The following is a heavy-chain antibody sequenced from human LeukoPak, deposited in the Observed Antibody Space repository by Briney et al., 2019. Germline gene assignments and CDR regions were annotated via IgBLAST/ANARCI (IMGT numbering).Heavy chain of an antibody. J-gene: IGHJ4*02. CDR2: ISPYNGNT. V-gene: IGHV1-18*01. D-gene: IGHD3-22*01. CDR1: GYTFNTYG. CDR3: ARGPHERSGYPDD. Sequence: ASVKVSCKPSGYTFNTYGITWVRQAPGQGPEWMGWISPYNGNTNYAQKFQGRVTLTTDTSTSTAYMELRSLRSDDTAVYYCARGPHERSGYPDDWGQGTLVTVSS.